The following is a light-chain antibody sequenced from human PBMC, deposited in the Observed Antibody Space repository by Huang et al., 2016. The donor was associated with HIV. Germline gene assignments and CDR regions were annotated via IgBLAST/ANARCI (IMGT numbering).Light chain of an antibody. CDR2: WAS. J-gene: IGKJ2*01. CDR1: QSVLYS. Sequence: DIVMTQSPDSLAVSLGERATINCKSRQSVLYSLAWYHQKPGQPPKLLINWASTRESGVPDRFSGSGSGTDFTLTISSLQAEDVAVYYCQQFSGTPYTFGQGTKLEIK. CDR3: QQFSGTPYT. V-gene: IGKV4-1*01.